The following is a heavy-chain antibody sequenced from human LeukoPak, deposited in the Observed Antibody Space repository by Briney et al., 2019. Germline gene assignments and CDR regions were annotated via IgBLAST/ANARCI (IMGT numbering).Heavy chain of an antibody. Sequence: GDPLKISCKGSGYSFNSYWNGWERQMPGKGLERMGIIYPGDSDTRYSPSFQGQVTISADKSISTAYLQWSSLKASDNAMYYCASHQTNSGYDNFDYWGQGTLVTVSS. CDR3: ASHQTNSGYDNFDY. D-gene: IGHD5-12*01. J-gene: IGHJ4*02. CDR1: GYSFNSYW. V-gene: IGHV5-51*01. CDR2: IYPGDSDT.